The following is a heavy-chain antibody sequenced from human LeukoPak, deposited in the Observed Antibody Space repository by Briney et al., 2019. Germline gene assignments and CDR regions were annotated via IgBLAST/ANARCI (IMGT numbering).Heavy chain of an antibody. CDR2: IYYSGST. CDR3: ARGGGNSVADGMDV. Sequence: PSETLSLTCTVSGGSISSGGYYWSWIRQHPGKGLEWIGYIYYSGSTYYNPSLKSRVTISVDTSKNQFSLKLSSVTAADTAVYYCARGGGNSVADGMDVWGQGTTVTVSS. V-gene: IGHV4-31*03. D-gene: IGHD4-23*01. J-gene: IGHJ6*02. CDR1: GGSISSGGYY.